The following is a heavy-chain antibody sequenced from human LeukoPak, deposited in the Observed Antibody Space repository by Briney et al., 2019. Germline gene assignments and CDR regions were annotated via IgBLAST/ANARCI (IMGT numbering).Heavy chain of an antibody. V-gene: IGHV3-7*03. Sequence: GGSLRLSCAASGFTFGHYWMNWVRLAPGKGLAWVANIREDGSDDIYVDSVKGRFTISRDNAKNSLFLQMNNLRAEDTAVYYCARGDGYYFGSWGQGTLVTVSS. CDR2: IREDGSDD. CDR1: GFTFGHYW. CDR3: ARGDGYYFGS. J-gene: IGHJ4*02.